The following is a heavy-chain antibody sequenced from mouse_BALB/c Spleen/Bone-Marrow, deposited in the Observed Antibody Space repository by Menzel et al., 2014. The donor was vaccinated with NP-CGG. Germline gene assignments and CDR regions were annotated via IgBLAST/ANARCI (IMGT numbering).Heavy chain of an antibody. CDR2: ISSGGSYT. J-gene: IGHJ3*01. CDR1: GFTFSSYV. V-gene: IGHV5-9-1*01. D-gene: IGHD2-2*01. Sequence: DVMLVESGGGLVKPGGFQKASCAASGFTFSSYVMSWVRQTPEKRREWVATISSGGSYTYYPDSVKGRFTISRDNAKNTLYLQMSSLSSEDTAMYYCARKSYYPYDGRPWFAYWGQGTLDTVSA. CDR3: ARKSYYPYDGRPWFAY.